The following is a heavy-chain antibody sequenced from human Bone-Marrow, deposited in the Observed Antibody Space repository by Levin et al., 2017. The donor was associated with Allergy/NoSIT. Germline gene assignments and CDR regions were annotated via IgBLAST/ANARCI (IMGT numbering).Heavy chain of an antibody. Sequence: SQTLSLTCAIHGGSFSSFYWSWIRQSPGKGLEWIGEISHGGSPNYMSSLKSRVTISLDTSKKEFSLKMTSLTAADTAVYYCARVGKAEGFCSGGSCYHGFDAWGQGTMVTVSS. V-gene: IGHV4-34*01. CDR1: GGSFSSFY. CDR3: ARVGKAEGFCSGGSCYHGFDA. D-gene: IGHD2-15*01. CDR2: ISHGGSP. J-gene: IGHJ3*01.